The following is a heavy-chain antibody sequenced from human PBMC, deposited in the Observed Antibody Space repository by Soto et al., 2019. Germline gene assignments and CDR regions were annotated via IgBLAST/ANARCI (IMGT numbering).Heavy chain of an antibody. D-gene: IGHD6-19*01. Sequence: QVQLVESGGGVVQPGRSLRLSCAASGFTFSSYGMHWVRQAPGKRLEWVAVISYDGSNKYYADSVKGRFTISRDNSKNTLYLQMNSLRAEDPAVYYCAKELEQWLVHNWFDPWGQGTLVTVSS. CDR3: AKELEQWLVHNWFDP. CDR2: ISYDGSNK. J-gene: IGHJ5*02. CDR1: GFTFSSYG. V-gene: IGHV3-30*18.